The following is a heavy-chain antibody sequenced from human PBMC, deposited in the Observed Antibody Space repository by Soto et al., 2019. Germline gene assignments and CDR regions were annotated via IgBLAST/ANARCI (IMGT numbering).Heavy chain of an antibody. V-gene: IGHV3-66*01. CDR1: GFTVSSNY. Sequence: PGGSLRLSCAASGFTVSSNYMSWVRQAPGKGLEWVSVIYSGGSTYYADSVKGRFTISRDNSKNTLYLQMNSLRAEDTAVYYCARDILTGYAYIDYWGQGTLVTVS. D-gene: IGHD3-9*01. CDR2: IYSGGST. CDR3: ARDILTGYAYIDY. J-gene: IGHJ4*02.